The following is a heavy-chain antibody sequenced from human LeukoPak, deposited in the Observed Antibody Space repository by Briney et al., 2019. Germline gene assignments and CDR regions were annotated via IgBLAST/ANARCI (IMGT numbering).Heavy chain of an antibody. J-gene: IGHJ6*03. CDR3: ARGPYYYGSGSLPYYYYMDV. V-gene: IGHV1-18*01. CDR1: GYTFTSYG. CDR2: ISAYNGNT. Sequence: ASVKVSCKASGYTFTSYGISWVRQAPGQGLEWMGWISAYNGNTNYAQKLQGRVTMTTDTSTSTAYMELSSLRSEDTAVYYCARGPYYYGSGSLPYYYYMDVWGKGTTVTVSS. D-gene: IGHD3-10*01.